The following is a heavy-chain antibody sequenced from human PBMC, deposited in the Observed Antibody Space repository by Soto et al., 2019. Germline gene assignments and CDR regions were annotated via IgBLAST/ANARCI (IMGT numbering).Heavy chain of an antibody. CDR2: ISGSGGST. J-gene: IGHJ5*02. Sequence: GGSLRLSCAASGFTFSSYAMSWVRQAPGKGLEWVSAISGSGGSTYYADSVEGRFTISRDNSKNTLYLQMNSLRAEDTAVYYCAKGVFDWLLGAENWFDPWGQGTLVTVSS. D-gene: IGHD3-9*01. CDR1: GFTFSSYA. V-gene: IGHV3-23*01. CDR3: AKGVFDWLLGAENWFDP.